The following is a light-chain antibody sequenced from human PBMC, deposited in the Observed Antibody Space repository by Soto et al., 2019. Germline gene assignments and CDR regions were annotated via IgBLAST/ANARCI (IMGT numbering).Light chain of an antibody. CDR3: QQYNDWPRT. CDR2: GAS. Sequence: EMVMTQSPATLSVSPGERATLSCRASQSVSSNLAWYQQKPGQAPRLLIYGASTRATGIPARFSASGSGTDFTLTISSLQSEDFAFYYCQQYNDWPRTFGQGTKVDIK. V-gene: IGKV3-15*01. J-gene: IGKJ1*01. CDR1: QSVSSN.